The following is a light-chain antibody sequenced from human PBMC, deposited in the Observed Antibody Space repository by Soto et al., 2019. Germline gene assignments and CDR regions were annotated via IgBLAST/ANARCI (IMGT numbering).Light chain of an antibody. CDR1: ESIGDY. CDR3: QQYVTSPAIT. Sequence: PGERATLSCWASESIGDYLAWYQQKPGQAPRLLIYGATKWTSGTPDRFSGTGSETAFTLAISRLEPVDFAVYYCQQYVTSPAITFVHGTRLEIK. CDR2: GAT. J-gene: IGKJ5*01. V-gene: IGKV3-20*01.